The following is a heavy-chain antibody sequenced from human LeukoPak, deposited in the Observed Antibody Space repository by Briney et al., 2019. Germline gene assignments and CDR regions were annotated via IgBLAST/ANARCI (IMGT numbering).Heavy chain of an antibody. J-gene: IGHJ4*02. CDR3: ARAQTYYGSGSYLY. CDR1: GFNFSSYG. V-gene: IGHV3-48*02. Sequence: GRSLRLTCLAAGFNFSSYGMNWIRQAPGKGLEWVSYISSSSSTVYYADSLKGRFTISRDNAKNSLYLQMNSLRDEDTAVYYCARAQTYYGSGSYLYWGQGTLVTVSS. CDR2: ISSSSSTV. D-gene: IGHD3-10*01.